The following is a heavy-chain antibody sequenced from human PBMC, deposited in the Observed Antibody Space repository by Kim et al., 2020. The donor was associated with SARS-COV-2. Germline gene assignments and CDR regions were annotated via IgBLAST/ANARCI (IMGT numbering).Heavy chain of an antibody. Sequence: SVKVSCKASGGTFRSHAISWVRQAPGQGLEWMGGIIPIFGTANYAQKFQGRVTSTADESTTTAYMELSSLRSEDTAVYYCATESGDRLTPAKPFDYWGQGTLVTVSS. D-gene: IGHD1-26*01. J-gene: IGHJ4*02. CDR1: GGTFRSHA. CDR3: ATESGDRLTPAKPFDY. V-gene: IGHV1-69*13. CDR2: IIPIFGTA.